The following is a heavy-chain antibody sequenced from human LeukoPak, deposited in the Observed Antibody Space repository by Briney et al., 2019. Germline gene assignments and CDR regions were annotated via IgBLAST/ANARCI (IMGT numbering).Heavy chain of an antibody. CDR1: GGSISSYY. D-gene: IGHD2-2*01. V-gene: IGHV4-59*04. CDR2: IYYSGST. Sequence: SETLSLTCTVSGGSISSYYWSWIRQPPGKGLEWIGYIYYSGSTYYNPSLKSRVTISVDTSKNQFSLKLSSVTAADTAVYYCAINRCSSTSCPGWGQGTLVTVSS. CDR3: AINRCSSTSCPG. J-gene: IGHJ4*02.